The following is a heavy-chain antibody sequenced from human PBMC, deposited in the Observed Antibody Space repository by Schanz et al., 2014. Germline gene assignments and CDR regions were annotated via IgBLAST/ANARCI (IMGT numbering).Heavy chain of an antibody. V-gene: IGHV3-11*06. J-gene: IGHJ4*02. CDR1: GFTFSDYY. D-gene: IGHD5-12*01. Sequence: VQLVESGGGLVKPGGSLRLSCAASGFTFSDYYMSWIRQAPGKGLEWVSYVSSSSSYTHYADSVKGRFTVSRDNSKNTLYLQLNSLRAEDTAVYYCARDFHGYGPHLDYWGQGSLVTVSS. CDR2: VSSSSSYT. CDR3: ARDFHGYGPHLDY.